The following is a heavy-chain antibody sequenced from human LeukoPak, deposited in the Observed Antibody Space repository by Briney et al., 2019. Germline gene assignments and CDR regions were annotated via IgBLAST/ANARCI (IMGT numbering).Heavy chain of an antibody. D-gene: IGHD1-1*01. V-gene: IGHV4-59*01. J-gene: IGHJ6*03. CDR1: GGSISSYY. CDR2: IYYSGST. Sequence: SETLSPTCTVSGGSISSYYWSWLRQPPGKGLEWIGYIYYSGSTNYNPSLKSRVTISVDTSKNQFSLKLSSVTAADTAVYYCARLEGNENYYYYMDVWGKGTTVTISS. CDR3: ARLEGNENYYYYMDV.